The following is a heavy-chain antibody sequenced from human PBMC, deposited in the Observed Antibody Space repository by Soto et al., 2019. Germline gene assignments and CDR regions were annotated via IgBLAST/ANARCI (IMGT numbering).Heavy chain of an antibody. CDR1: GGTFSSYA. Sequence: QVQLVQSGAEVRQPASSVKVSCKTSGGTFSSYASSWGRQATGQGLEWMGGIVPIVDTSTYAQKFQGRVTSTADESTSTDYIELSSLRSDDTAIYYCVRVVAIPGYPDNWGQGTLVTVSS. CDR3: VRVVAIPGYPDN. D-gene: IGHD5-12*01. CDR2: IVPIVDTS. J-gene: IGHJ4*02. V-gene: IGHV1-69*12.